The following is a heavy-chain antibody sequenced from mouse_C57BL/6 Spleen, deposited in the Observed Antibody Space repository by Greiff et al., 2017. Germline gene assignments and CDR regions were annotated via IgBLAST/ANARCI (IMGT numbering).Heavy chain of an antibody. D-gene: IGHD1-1*01. CDR1: GYTFTSYW. Sequence: QVQLKQPGAELVRPGSSVKLSCKASGYTFTSYWMDWVKQRPGQGLEWIGNIYPSDSETHYNQKFKDKATLTVDKSSSTAYMQLSSLTSEDSAVYYCARQLRRGYYFDYWGQGTTLTVSS. J-gene: IGHJ2*01. V-gene: IGHV1-61*01. CDR3: ARQLRRGYYFDY. CDR2: IYPSDSET.